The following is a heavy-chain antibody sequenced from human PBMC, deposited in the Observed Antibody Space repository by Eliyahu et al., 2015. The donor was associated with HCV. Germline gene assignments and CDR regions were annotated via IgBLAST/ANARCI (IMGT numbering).Heavy chain of an antibody. Sequence: QLQLQESGPGLVKPSETLSLTCTVSGGSIXSXSYYWDWIRQPPGKGLEWLGSIYYSGSTYYNPSLKSRVTISVDTSKNQFSLKLSSVTAADTAVYYCTRRASYSLAATVTSGFDPWGQGTLVTVSS. D-gene: IGHD6-13*01. V-gene: IGHV4-39*01. CDR1: GGSIXSXSYY. J-gene: IGHJ5*02. CDR2: IYYSGST. CDR3: TRRASYSLAATVTSGFDP.